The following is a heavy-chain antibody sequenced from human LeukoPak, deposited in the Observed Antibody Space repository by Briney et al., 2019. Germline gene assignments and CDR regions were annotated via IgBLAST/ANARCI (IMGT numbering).Heavy chain of an antibody. V-gene: IGHV1-18*01. CDR3: ASLKNYYDSSGYLVTDAFDI. CDR2: ISGYNGNT. CDR1: GYSFSDYG. D-gene: IGHD3-22*01. Sequence: ASVNVSCTAYGYSFSDYGFIWVRQAPGQGLEWMGWISGYNGNTNYAQKLQGRVTMTTDTSTSTAYMELRSLKSDDTAVYYCASLKNYYDSSGYLVTDAFDIWGQGTMVTVSS. J-gene: IGHJ3*02.